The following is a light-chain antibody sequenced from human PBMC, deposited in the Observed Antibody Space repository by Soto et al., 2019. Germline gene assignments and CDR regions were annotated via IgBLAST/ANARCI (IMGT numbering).Light chain of an antibody. CDR3: QQYNNWPPWT. CDR2: GAS. V-gene: IGKV3-15*01. CDR1: QSVSRR. J-gene: IGKJ1*01. Sequence: EIVLTQFPGTLSLSPGGRATLSCRASQSVSRRLAWYQHRPGQSPRLLISGASTRATGIPARFGGSGSVTEFTLTISSLQSEDFAVYYCQQYNNWPPWTFGQGTKVDIK.